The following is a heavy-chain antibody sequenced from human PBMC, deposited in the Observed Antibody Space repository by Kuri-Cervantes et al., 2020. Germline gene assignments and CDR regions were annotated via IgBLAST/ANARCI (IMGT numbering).Heavy chain of an antibody. J-gene: IGHJ4*02. D-gene: IGHD6-19*01. CDR3: AKDVHSSGWYFDY. V-gene: IGHV3-23*01. CDR1: GFTFSSYA. CDR2: ISGSGGST. Sequence: GESLKISCVGSGFTFSSYAMSWVRQAPGKGLEWVSAISGSGGSTYYADSVKGRFTISRDNSKNTLYLQMNSLRAEDTAVYYCAKDVHSSGWYFDYWGQGTLVTVSS.